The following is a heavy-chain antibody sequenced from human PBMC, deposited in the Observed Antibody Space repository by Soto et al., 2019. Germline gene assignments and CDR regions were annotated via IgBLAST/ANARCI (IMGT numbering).Heavy chain of an antibody. Sequence: SETLSLTCTVSGGSISDYHWSWIRQPPGKGLEWIGYVFYSGSTNYNPSLKSRVTISVDTSKNQFSLRLSSVTAADTAVYYCARVREQWLIRYYFDYWGQGTLVTVSS. CDR1: GGSISDYH. CDR3: ARVREQWLIRYYFDY. V-gene: IGHV4-59*01. D-gene: IGHD6-19*01. J-gene: IGHJ4*02. CDR2: VFYSGST.